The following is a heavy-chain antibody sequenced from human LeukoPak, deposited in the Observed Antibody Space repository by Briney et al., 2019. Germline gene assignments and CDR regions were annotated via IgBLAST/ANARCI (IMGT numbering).Heavy chain of an antibody. CDR3: ARGPINMLKGYYYYMDV. V-gene: IGHV1-18*01. CDR2: ISAYNGNT. CDR1: GYTFTSYG. Sequence: GASVKVSCKASGYTFTSYGISWVRQAPGQGLEWMGWISAYNGNTNYAQKLQGRVTMTTDTSTSTAYMELRSLRSDDTAVYYCARGPINMLKGYYYYMDVWGKGTTVTVSS. J-gene: IGHJ6*03. D-gene: IGHD2-8*01.